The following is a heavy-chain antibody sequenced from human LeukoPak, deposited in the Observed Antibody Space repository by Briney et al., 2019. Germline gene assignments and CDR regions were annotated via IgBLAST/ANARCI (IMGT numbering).Heavy chain of an antibody. CDR3: ARGSIGLMTTMTD. Sequence: ASVKVSCKASGYSFTSYGLNWVRQAPGQGLEWMGWININTGNPTYAQGFTGRFVFSLDTFVSTAYLQISSLKAEDTAVYYCARGSIGLMTTMTDWGQGTLVTVSS. J-gene: IGHJ4*02. V-gene: IGHV7-4-1*02. D-gene: IGHD4-17*01. CDR1: GYSFTSYG. CDR2: ININTGNP.